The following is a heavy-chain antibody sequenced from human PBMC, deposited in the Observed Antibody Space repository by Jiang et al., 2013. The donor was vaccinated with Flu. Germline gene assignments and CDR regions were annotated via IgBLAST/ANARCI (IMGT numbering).Heavy chain of an antibody. CDR1: GDSVSGNNAA. J-gene: IGHJ6*02. Sequence: QTLSLTCAISGDSVSGNNAAWNWIRQSPSRGLEWLGRTYYTSKWYNDYAASLRSRITVNPDTSKNQFSLQLNSVTPEDTAVYYCARGKPHYYAMDVWGQGTTVTVSS. CDR3: ARGKPHYYAMDV. V-gene: IGHV6-1*01. CDR2: TYYTSKWYN.